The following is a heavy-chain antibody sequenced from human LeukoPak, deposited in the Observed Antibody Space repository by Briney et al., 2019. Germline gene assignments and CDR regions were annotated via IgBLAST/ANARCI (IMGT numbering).Heavy chain of an antibody. J-gene: IGHJ6*02. CDR3: ARGSGSSPYYYYYGMDV. CDR2: IIPILGIA. D-gene: IGHD3-10*01. Sequence: SVKVSCKASGGTFSSYAISWGRQAPGQGLEWMGRIIPILGIANYAQKFQGRVTITADKSTSTAYMELSSLRSEDTAVYYCARGSGSSPYYYYYGMDVWGQGTTVTVSS. V-gene: IGHV1-69*04. CDR1: GGTFSSYA.